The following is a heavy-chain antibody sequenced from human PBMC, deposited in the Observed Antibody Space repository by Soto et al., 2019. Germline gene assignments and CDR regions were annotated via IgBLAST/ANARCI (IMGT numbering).Heavy chain of an antibody. CDR2: ISSNGGST. Sequence: GGSLRLSCSASGFTFSSYAMHWVRQAPGKGLQYVSSISSNGGSTYYADSVKGRFTISRDNSKNTLYLQMSSLRVEDTAVYYCVNGAYCGGDCYDHFDYWGQGTLVTVSS. D-gene: IGHD2-21*02. CDR1: GFTFSSYA. V-gene: IGHV3-64D*06. J-gene: IGHJ4*02. CDR3: VNGAYCGGDCYDHFDY.